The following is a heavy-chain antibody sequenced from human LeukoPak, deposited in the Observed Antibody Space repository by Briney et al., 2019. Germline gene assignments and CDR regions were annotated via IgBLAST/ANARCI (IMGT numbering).Heavy chain of an antibody. CDR1: GYTFTSYG. CDR2: ISYDESNK. CDR3: GREKWLRPTFDY. J-gene: IGHJ4*02. Sequence: GGSLRLSCAASGYTFTSYGMHWVRQAPGKGLEWVAVISYDESNKEYAESVKGRFTISRDNSKKTPYLHMNSLRAENTAVNCCGREKWLRPTFDYWGQGTLVTVSS. D-gene: IGHD5-12*01. V-gene: IGHV3-30*03.